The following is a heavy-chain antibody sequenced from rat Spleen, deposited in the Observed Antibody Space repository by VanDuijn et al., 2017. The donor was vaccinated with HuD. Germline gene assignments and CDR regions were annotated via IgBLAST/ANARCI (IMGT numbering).Heavy chain of an antibody. CDR2: ITTGGDNT. V-gene: IGHV5S14*01. Sequence: EVQLVESGGGLVQPGRSLKLSCAASGFTFNNYGMTWVRQTPTTGLEWVASITTGGDNTYYRDSVKGRFTISRDNARSTQYLQMDSLRSEDTATYYCARHSGTARGVMDAWGQGTSVTVSS. CDR3: ARHSGTARGVMDA. J-gene: IGHJ4*01. D-gene: IGHD5-1*01. CDR1: GFTFNNYG.